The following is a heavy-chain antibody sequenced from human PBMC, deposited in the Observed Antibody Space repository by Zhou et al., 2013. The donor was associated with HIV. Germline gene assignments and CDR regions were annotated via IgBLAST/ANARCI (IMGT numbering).Heavy chain of an antibody. CDR3: ARDRQSRRGGYYYYYMDV. CDR1: GGTFSSYA. V-gene: IGHV1-69*04. CDR2: IIPILGIA. J-gene: IGHJ6*03. D-gene: IGHD3-16*01. Sequence: QVQLVQSGAEVKKPGSSVKVSCKASGGTFSSYAISWVRQAPGQGLEWMGRIIPILGIANYAQKFQGRVTITADKSTSTAYMELSSLRSEDTAVYYCARDRQSRRGGYYYYYMDVWGKGTTVTVSS.